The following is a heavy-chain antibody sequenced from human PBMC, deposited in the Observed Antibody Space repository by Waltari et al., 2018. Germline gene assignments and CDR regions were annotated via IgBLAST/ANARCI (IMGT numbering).Heavy chain of an antibody. CDR3: AKEYSDYPDPFDY. J-gene: IGHJ4*02. Sequence: DVQLLESGGGLVQPGGSLRLSCAASGFAFNTFSMTWVRQPPGKGLEWVSLISRNSDILHYADSVRGRFTISRDNSKNTLYLQMNSLRADDTAVYFCAKEYSDYPDPFDYWGQGTLVTVSS. D-gene: IGHD5-12*01. CDR2: ISRNSDIL. V-gene: IGHV3-23*01. CDR1: GFAFNTFS.